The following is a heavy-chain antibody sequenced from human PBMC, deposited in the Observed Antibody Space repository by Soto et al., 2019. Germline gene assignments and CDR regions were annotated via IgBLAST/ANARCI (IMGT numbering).Heavy chain of an antibody. J-gene: IGHJ4*02. D-gene: IGHD3-10*01. Sequence: QVQLQESGPGLVKPSQTLSLTCTVSGGSISRGGYYWSWFRQLPGKGLEWLGYIYYSVSNYYNPSLKRRVTVSVGTSKNQFSLRLSSVTAADTAVYYCAREVGWEYYGSVSLFYFDYWGQGTLVTVSS. CDR2: IYYSVSN. CDR1: GGSISRGGYY. CDR3: AREVGWEYYGSVSLFYFDY. V-gene: IGHV4-31*03.